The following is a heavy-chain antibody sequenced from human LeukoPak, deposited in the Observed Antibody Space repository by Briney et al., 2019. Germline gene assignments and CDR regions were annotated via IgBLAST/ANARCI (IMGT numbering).Heavy chain of an antibody. CDR3: ARGGMYLPATAFDI. D-gene: IGHD3-16*01. J-gene: IGHJ3*02. CDR2: INPNSGGT. V-gene: IGHV1-2*02. Sequence: GASVKVSCKASGYTFTGYYMHWVRQAPGQGLEWTGWINPNSGGTNYAQKFQGRVTMTRDTSISTAYMELSRLRSDDTAVYYCARGGMYLPATAFDIWGQGTMVTVSS. CDR1: GYTFTGYY.